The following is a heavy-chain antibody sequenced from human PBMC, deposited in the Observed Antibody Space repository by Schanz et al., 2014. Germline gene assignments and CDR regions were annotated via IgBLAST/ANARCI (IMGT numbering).Heavy chain of an antibody. D-gene: IGHD3-10*01. CDR2: IHHSGSI. V-gene: IGHV4-34*01. CDR1: GGPFSGYF. Sequence: QVQLQQWGAGLLKPSETLSLTCAVYGGPFSGYFWSWIRQSPGKGLQWIGEIHHSGSIIYNPSLRSGVTISMDTSKNQFSLRLTSVTAADTALYYCSREGSRRPRMDVWGHGTTVTVSS. J-gene: IGHJ6*02. CDR3: SREGSRRPRMDV.